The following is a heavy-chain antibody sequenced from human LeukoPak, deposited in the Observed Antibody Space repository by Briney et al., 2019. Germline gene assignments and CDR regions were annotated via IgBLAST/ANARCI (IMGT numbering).Heavy chain of an antibody. CDR2: IKQDGSEK. V-gene: IGHV3-7*01. Sequence: GGSLRLSCAASGFTFSSYWMSWVRQAPGKGLEWVANIKQDGSEKYYVDSVKGRFTISRDNAKNSLYLQMHSLRAEDTAVYYCASYYYDSSGYRHDAFDIWGQGTMVTVSS. CDR1: GFTFSSYW. J-gene: IGHJ3*02. CDR3: ASYYYDSSGYRHDAFDI. D-gene: IGHD3-22*01.